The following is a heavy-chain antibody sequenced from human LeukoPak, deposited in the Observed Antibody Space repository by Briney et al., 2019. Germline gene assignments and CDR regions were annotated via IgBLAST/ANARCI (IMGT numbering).Heavy chain of an antibody. V-gene: IGHV3-23*01. D-gene: IGHD5-24*01. J-gene: IGHJ3*02. CDR3: ARARQSGMTYDAFDI. CDR2: LSGSGGST. CDR1: GFTFSSYS. Sequence: PGGSLRLSCAASGFTFSSYSMNWVRQAPGKGLEWVSALSGSGGSTYYADSVKGRFTISRDNSKNTLYLQMNSLRAEDTAVYYCARARQSGMTYDAFDIWGQGTMVTVSS.